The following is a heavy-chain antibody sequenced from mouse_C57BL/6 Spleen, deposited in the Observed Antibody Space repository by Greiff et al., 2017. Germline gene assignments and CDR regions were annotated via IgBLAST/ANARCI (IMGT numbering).Heavy chain of an antibody. V-gene: IGHV1-69*01. CDR3: ARVPTTVVATDY. J-gene: IGHJ2*01. D-gene: IGHD1-1*01. CDR2: LAPSDCYT. CDR1: GYTFTSYW. Sequence: QVQLQQPGAELVMPGASVKLSCKASGYTFTSYWMHWVKQRPGQGLAWIGELAPSDCYTNYNQKFQGKSTLTVDKSSSTAYMQLSSLTSEDSAVYYCARVPTTVVATDYWGQGTTLTVSS.